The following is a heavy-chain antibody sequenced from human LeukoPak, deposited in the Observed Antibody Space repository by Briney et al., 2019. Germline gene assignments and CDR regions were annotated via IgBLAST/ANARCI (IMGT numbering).Heavy chain of an antibody. CDR1: GYTFTSYG. V-gene: IGHV1-69*13. CDR2: IIPIFGTA. D-gene: IGHD1-26*01. J-gene: IGHJ4*02. CDR3: ARDLQAYNGSYYETDY. Sequence: SVKVSCKASGYTFTSYGISWVRQAPGQGLEWMGGIIPIFGTANYAQKFQGRVTITADESTSTAYMELSSLRSEDTAVYYCARDLQAYNGSYYETDYWGQGTLVTVSS.